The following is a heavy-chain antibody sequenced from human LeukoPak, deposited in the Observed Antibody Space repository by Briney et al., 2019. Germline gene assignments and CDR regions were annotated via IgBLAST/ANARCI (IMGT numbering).Heavy chain of an antibody. J-gene: IGHJ4*02. D-gene: IGHD6-13*01. V-gene: IGHV3-48*03. CDR3: TRGGGQQLDIDY. Sequence: GGSLRLSCAASGFTFSSYEMNCVRQAPGEGRMWVSCISNSGSDIYYADSVKGRFTMSRDNAKNSLYLQKNSLRAEETPVYNCTRGGGQQLDIDYWGQGTLVTVSS. CDR2: ISNSGSDI. CDR1: GFTFSSYE.